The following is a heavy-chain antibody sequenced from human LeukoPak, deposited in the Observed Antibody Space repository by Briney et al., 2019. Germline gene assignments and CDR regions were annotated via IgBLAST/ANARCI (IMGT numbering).Heavy chain of an antibody. CDR1: GGSSSGYY. V-gene: IGHV4-34*01. CDR3: AREYCSGGSCYPIFDY. Sequence: SETLSLTCAAYGGSSSGYYWSWIRQPPGKGLEWIGEINHSGSTNYNPSLKSRVTISVDTSKNQFSLKLSSVTAADTAVYYCAREYCSGGSCYPIFDYWGQGTLVTVSS. D-gene: IGHD2-15*01. J-gene: IGHJ4*02. CDR2: INHSGST.